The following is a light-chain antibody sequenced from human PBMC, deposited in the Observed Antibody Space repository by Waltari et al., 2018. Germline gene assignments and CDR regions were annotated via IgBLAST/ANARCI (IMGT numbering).Light chain of an antibody. CDR2: RNN. V-gene: IGLV1-47*01. J-gene: IGLJ3*02. Sequence: QSVLTQPPSASGTPGQRVTISCSGSSSNIGSHSVYWYQQLPGTAPKLLIYRNNQRPSGVPDRVSGSKSETSASLAISGLRSEDEVDYYCAAWDDGLNGHWVFGGGTKVTVL. CDR1: SSNIGSHS. CDR3: AAWDDGLNGHWV.